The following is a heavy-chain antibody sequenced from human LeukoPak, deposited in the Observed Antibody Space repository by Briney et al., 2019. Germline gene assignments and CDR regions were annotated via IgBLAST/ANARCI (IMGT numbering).Heavy chain of an antibody. Sequence: SQTPSLTCTVSGGSISSGDYYWSWIRQPPGKGLEWIGYIYYSGSTYYNPSLKSRVTISVDTSKNQFSLKLSSVTAADTAVYYCARAPVATPSEFDYWGQGTLVTVSS. D-gene: IGHD5-12*01. CDR2: IYYSGST. CDR1: GGSISSGDYY. CDR3: ARAPVATPSEFDY. J-gene: IGHJ4*02. V-gene: IGHV4-30-4*01.